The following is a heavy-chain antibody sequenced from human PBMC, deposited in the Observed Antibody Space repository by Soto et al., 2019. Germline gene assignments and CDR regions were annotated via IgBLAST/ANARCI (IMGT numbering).Heavy chain of an antibody. V-gene: IGHV4-4*07. CDR1: GGSISSYY. D-gene: IGHD3-16*02. J-gene: IGHJ4*02. CDR3: ARVRRYYDYVWGSYRDYFDY. CDR2: IYTSGST. Sequence: SETLSLTCTVSGGSISSYYWSWIRQPAGKGLEWSGRIYTSGSTNYNPSLKSRVTISVDTSKNQFSLKLSSVNAADTAVYYCARVRRYYDYVWGSYRDYFDYWGQGTLVTAPQ.